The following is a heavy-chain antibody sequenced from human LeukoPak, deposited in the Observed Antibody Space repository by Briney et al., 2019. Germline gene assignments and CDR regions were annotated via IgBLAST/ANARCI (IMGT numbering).Heavy chain of an antibody. J-gene: IGHJ3*02. Sequence: AASVKVSCKASGYTFTSYGISWVRQAPGQGLEWMGWISAYNGNTNYAQKLQGRVTMTTDTSTSTAYVELRSLRSDDTAVCYCARERDLYSYGYDAFDIWGQGTMVTVSS. CDR1: GYTFTSYG. CDR2: ISAYNGNT. D-gene: IGHD5-18*01. V-gene: IGHV1-18*01. CDR3: ARERDLYSYGYDAFDI.